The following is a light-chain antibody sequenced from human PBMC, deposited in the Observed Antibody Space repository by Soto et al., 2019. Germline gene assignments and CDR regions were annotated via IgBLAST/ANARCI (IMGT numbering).Light chain of an antibody. CDR1: SSNIGAGYD. CDR3: QSYDSGLGGFYV. CDR2: GNS. J-gene: IGLJ1*01. V-gene: IGLV1-40*01. Sequence: QSVLTQPPSVSGAPGQRVTISCTGSSSNIGAGYDVHWYQQLPGTAPKLLIYGNSNRPSGVPDRFSGSKSGPSASLAITGLGGGDEFDYYSQSYDSGLGGFYVFGPGPKPTVL.